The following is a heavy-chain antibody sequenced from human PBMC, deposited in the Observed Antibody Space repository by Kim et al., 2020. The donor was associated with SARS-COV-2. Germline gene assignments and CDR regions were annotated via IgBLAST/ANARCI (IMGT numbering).Heavy chain of an antibody. CDR2: INHSGST. D-gene: IGHD1-26*01. V-gene: IGHV4-34*01. CDR1: GGSFSGYY. Sequence: SETLSLTCAVYGGSFSGYYWSWIRQPPGKGLEWIGEINHSGSTNYNPSLKSRVTISEDTSKNQFSLKLSSVTAADTAVYYCARGRKVGARPNGYYGMDVWGQGTTVTVSS. CDR3: ARGRKVGARPNGYYGMDV. J-gene: IGHJ6*02.